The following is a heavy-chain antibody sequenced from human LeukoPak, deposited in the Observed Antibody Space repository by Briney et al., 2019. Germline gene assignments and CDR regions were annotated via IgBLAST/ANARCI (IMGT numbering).Heavy chain of an antibody. J-gene: IGHJ4*02. V-gene: IGHV1-2*02. CDR1: GYTFTGYY. CDR3: ARDPPYSPYYFDY. Sequence: GASVKVSCKDSGYTFTGYYMHWVRQAPGQGLEWMGWINPNSGGTNYAQKFQGRVTMTRDTSISTAYMELSRLRSDDTAVYYCARDPPYSPYYFDYWGQGTLVTVSS. D-gene: IGHD1-26*01. CDR2: INPNSGGT.